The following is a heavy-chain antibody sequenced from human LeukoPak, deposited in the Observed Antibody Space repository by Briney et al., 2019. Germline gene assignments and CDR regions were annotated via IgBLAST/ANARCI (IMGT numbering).Heavy chain of an antibody. CDR1: GGSISSYY. Sequence: ETPSLTCTVSGGSISSYYWSWIRQPPGKGLEWIGYIYYSGSTNYNPSLKSRVTISVDTSKNQFSLKLSSVTAADTAVYYCAREAGYYYDSSGSAGRPGWFDPWGQGTLVTVSS. CDR3: AREAGYYYDSSGSAGRPGWFDP. D-gene: IGHD3-22*01. J-gene: IGHJ5*02. V-gene: IGHV4-59*12. CDR2: IYYSGST.